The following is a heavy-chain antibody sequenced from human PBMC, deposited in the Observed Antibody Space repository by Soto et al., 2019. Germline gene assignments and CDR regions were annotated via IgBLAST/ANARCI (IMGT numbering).Heavy chain of an antibody. D-gene: IGHD1-26*01. V-gene: IGHV3-33*01. Sequence: GGSLRLSCAASGFTFSSYGMHWVRQAPGKGLEWVAVIWYDGSNKYYADSVKGRFTISRDNSKNTLYLQMNSLRAEDTAVYYCARDTRPPFLGATGMDWFDPWGQGTLVTVSS. J-gene: IGHJ5*02. CDR2: IWYDGSNK. CDR3: ARDTRPPFLGATGMDWFDP. CDR1: GFTFSSYG.